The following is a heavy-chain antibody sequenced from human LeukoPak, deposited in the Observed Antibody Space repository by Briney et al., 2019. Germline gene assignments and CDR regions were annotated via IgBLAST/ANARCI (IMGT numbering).Heavy chain of an antibody. CDR1: GFTFSSYG. Sequence: GGSLRLSCAASGFTFSSYGVHWVRQAPGKGLEWVAFIRYDGSNKYYADSVKGRFTISRDNSKNTLYLQMNSLRAEDTAVYYCAKDGGSGWRYYFYYWGQGTLVTVSS. CDR2: IRYDGSNK. D-gene: IGHD6-19*01. J-gene: IGHJ4*02. V-gene: IGHV3-30*02. CDR3: AKDGGSGWRYYFYY.